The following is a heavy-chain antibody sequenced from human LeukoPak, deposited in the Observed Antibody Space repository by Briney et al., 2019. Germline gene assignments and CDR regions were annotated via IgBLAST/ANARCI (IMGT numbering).Heavy chain of an antibody. Sequence: ASVKVSCKASGYTFTSYDINWVRQAPGPGLEWMGWMNPNSGNTAYAQKFQGRVTMTRNTSISTAYMQLSSLRSEDTAVYYCARGGGAYGMDVWGQGTTVTVSS. V-gene: IGHV1-8*01. CDR2: MNPNSGNT. J-gene: IGHJ6*02. D-gene: IGHD2-15*01. CDR3: ARGGGAYGMDV. CDR1: GYTFTSYD.